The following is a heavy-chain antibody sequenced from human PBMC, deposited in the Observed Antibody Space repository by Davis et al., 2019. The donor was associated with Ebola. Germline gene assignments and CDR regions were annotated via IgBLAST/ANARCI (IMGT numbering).Heavy chain of an antibody. Sequence: HSQTLSLTCAISGDSVSTNTAGWNWIRQSPSRGLEWLGRTYYKSKWNNDYAVSVKSRITIDLDTSKNQLSLQLNSVTPEDTAVYYCARGWFKSGMDVWGQGTTVTVSS. V-gene: IGHV6-1*01. D-gene: IGHD6-19*01. CDR3: ARGWFKSGMDV. J-gene: IGHJ6*02. CDR2: TYYKSKWNN. CDR1: GDSVSTNTAG.